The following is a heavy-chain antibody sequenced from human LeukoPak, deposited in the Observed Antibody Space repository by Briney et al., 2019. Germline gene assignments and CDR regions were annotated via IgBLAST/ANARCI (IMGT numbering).Heavy chain of an antibody. J-gene: IGHJ4*02. CDR2: INWNGGST. V-gene: IGHV3-20*04. Sequence: GGSLRLSCAASGFTFDDYGMSWVRQAPGKGLEWVSGINWNGGSTGYADSVKGRFTISRDNAKNSLYLQMNSLRAEDTALYYCARVALGAAAGAFDYWGQGTLVTVSS. CDR1: GFTFDDYG. D-gene: IGHD6-13*01. CDR3: ARVALGAAAGAFDY.